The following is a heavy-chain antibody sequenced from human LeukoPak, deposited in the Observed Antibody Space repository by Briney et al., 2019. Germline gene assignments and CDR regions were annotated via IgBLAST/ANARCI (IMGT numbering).Heavy chain of an antibody. CDR1: GVSNSTYY. Sequence: PSETLSLTCTVSGVSNSTYYWSWVRQPPGKGLEWIGYIDYSGSTNYNPSLKSRVTISVDTSQNQFSLKLSSVAAADTAVYYCARNQGGTYYYYYGMDVWGQGTTVTVSS. J-gene: IGHJ6*02. CDR2: IDYSGST. D-gene: IGHD1-14*01. CDR3: ARNQGGTYYYYYGMDV. V-gene: IGHV4-59*01.